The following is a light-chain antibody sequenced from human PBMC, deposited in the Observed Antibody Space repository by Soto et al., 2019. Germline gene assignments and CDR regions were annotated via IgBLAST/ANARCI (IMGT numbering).Light chain of an antibody. CDR2: GAS. V-gene: IGKV3-20*01. CDR3: HQYASSPLT. Sequence: EIVLTQSPGTVSLSPGERATLSCRASQSVGNNCLAWYQKKRGQAPRLLISGASRRATGVLDRFSGSGTGTDFSLTISRLEPEDSAVYYCHQYASSPLTFGQGTKLEIK. CDR1: QSVGNNC. J-gene: IGKJ2*01.